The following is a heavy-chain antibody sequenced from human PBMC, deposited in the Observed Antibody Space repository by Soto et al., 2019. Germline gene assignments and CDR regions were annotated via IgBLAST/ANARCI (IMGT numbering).Heavy chain of an antibody. J-gene: IGHJ4*02. V-gene: IGHV2-5*02. Sequence: QITLKESGPTLVKPTQTLTLTCTFSGFSLSTSGVGVGWIRQPPGKALEWLALIYWDDDKRYSPSLKSRLTTSKXXSKNQVVLTMTNMDPVDTATYYCAHLYDSSGYCAYWGQGTLVTVSS. CDR2: IYWDDDK. D-gene: IGHD3-22*01. CDR1: GFSLSTSGVG. CDR3: AHLYDSSGYCAY.